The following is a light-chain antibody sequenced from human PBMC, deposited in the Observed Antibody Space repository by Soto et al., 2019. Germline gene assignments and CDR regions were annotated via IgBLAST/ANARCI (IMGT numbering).Light chain of an antibody. CDR2: GAS. CDR3: QPTYSTPNT. V-gene: IGKV1-39*01. Sequence: DIQMTQYPSPLSASVGDRVTITCRASQCISRDLNWYQPRPGKAPELLIYGASALQSGVPAMFSGSGSGTHFTLTLSNREPEDFANYYCQPTYSTPNTFGQGTKLEIK. J-gene: IGKJ2*01. CDR1: QCISRD.